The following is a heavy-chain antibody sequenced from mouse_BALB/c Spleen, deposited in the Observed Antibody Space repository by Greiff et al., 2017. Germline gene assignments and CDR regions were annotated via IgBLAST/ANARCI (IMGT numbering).Heavy chain of an antibody. J-gene: IGHJ4*01. CDR2: ISSGGSYT. CDR3: AREGPNYYGSPYAMDY. V-gene: IGHV5-6-4*01. CDR1: GFTFSSYT. Sequence: EVKLVESGGGLVKPGGSLKLSCAASGFTFSSYTMSWVRQTPEKRLEWVATISSGGSYTYYPDTVTGRFTISRDNAKNTLYLEMSSLRSEDTAMYYCAREGPNYYGSPYAMDYWGQGTSVTVSS. D-gene: IGHD1-1*01.